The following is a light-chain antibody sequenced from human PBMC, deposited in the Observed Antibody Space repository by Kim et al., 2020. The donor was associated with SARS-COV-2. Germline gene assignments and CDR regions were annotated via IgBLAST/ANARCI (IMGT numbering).Light chain of an antibody. CDR3: QYYGTSPYP. CDR2: DTS. J-gene: IGKJ2*01. V-gene: IGKV3-20*01. CDR1: QRRTGTQ. Sequence: SPGKDGALSCRASQRRTGTQIAWYQQTPGQAPRLLIYDTSSRSPAFPDGFIGWGSGTGFTLTISRQEPEDFAVYDCQYYGTSPYPFGQGTKLEIK.